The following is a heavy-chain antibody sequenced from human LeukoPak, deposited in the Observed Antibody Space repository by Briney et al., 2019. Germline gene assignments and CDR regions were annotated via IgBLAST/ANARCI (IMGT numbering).Heavy chain of an antibody. V-gene: IGHV3-30-3*02. CDR2: ISYDGSNK. J-gene: IGHJ6*02. D-gene: IGHD4-17*01. CDR3: AKDAARDYAYYYYYYGMDV. CDR1: GFTFSGYP. Sequence: GKSLRLSCAASGFTFSGYPIHWVRQAPGKGLEWVAVISYDGSNKYYADSVKGRFTISRDNSKNTLYLQMNSLRAEDTAVYYCAKDAARDYAYYYYYYGMDVWGQGTTVTVSS.